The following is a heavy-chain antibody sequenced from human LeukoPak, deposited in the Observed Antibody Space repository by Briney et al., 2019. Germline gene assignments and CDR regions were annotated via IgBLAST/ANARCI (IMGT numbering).Heavy chain of an antibody. D-gene: IGHD3-10*01. V-gene: IGHV3-30*02. J-gene: IGHJ6*02. CDR3: AKDWADITMVRGVIKAYYYYYYGMDV. Sequence: VXXIRYXXSNKYYADSVKGRLTISRDNSKNTLYLQMNSLRAEDTAVYYCAKDWADITMVRGVIKAYYYYYYGMDVWGQGTTVTVSS. CDR2: IRYXXSNK.